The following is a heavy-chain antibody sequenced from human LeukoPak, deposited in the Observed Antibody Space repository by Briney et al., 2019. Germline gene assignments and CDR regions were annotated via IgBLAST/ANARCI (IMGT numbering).Heavy chain of an antibody. CDR1: LCTFSSYA. CDR2: IIDIFGTA. V-gene: IGHV1-69*01. D-gene: IGHD3-9*01. J-gene: IGHJ6*03. Sequence: SPLKLCRKAALCTFSSYAISCVRDAPGQGLEWRGGIIDIFGTANYAQKFQGRVTITADESTSTAYMKLSSLRSEDTAVYYCARGVTTGYVPGYMDVWGKGTTVTVSS. CDR3: ARGVTTGYVPGYMDV.